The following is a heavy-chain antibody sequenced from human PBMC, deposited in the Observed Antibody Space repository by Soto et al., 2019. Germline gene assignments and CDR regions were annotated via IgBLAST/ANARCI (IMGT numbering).Heavy chain of an antibody. J-gene: IGHJ4*02. CDR2: IIPLFGTA. V-gene: IGHV1-69*01. CDR3: ARPKGSYSSGYYYFDY. D-gene: IGHD6-19*01. CDR1: GGTFSTYA. Sequence: QVQLVQSGAEVNQPGSSVKVSCKTSGGTFSTYAIYWVRQAPGQGLEWMGAIIPLFGTADYAQKFQGRVTITADESTSRASMELSSLRSEDTAVYYCARPKGSYSSGYYYFDYWGQGTLVTGSS.